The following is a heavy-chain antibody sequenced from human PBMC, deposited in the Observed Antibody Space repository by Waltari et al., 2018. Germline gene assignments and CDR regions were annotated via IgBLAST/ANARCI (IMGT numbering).Heavy chain of an antibody. CDR2: IGESGVTT. CDR3: AKGGPRGSYYFDL. J-gene: IGHJ2*01. D-gene: IGHD3-16*01. V-gene: IGHV3-23*04. CDR1: EFTLSNYA. Sequence: EVQLVESGGGLVQPGGSLRLSCAASEFTLSNYAMRWVRQAPGKGREWVSTIGESGVTTFYVDSVKGRFTISRDNSKNTLYLQMNSLRAEDTAVYYCAKGGPRGSYYFDLWGRGTLVTVSS.